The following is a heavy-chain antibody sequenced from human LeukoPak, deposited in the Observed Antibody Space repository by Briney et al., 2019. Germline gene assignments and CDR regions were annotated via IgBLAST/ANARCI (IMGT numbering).Heavy chain of an antibody. Sequence: SQTLSLTCTVSGGSISSGGYYWSWIRQHPGKGLEWIGYIYYSGSTYYNPSLKSRVTISVDTSKNQFSLKLSSVTAADTAVYYCASGGACCSSTSCYAFDYWGQGTLVTVSS. CDR1: GGSISSGGYY. CDR3: ASGGACCSSTSCYAFDY. J-gene: IGHJ4*02. CDR2: IYYSGST. V-gene: IGHV4-31*03. D-gene: IGHD2-2*01.